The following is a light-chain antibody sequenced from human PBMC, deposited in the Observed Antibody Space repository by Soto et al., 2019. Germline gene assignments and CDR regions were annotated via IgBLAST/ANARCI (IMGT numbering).Light chain of an antibody. Sequence: QSVLTQPPSVSGAPGQRVTISCTGSSSNIGAGYGVHWYQQLPGTAPKLPIYGNSARPSGVPDRFSGSKSGTSASLAITGLQAEDEADYYCQSYDSSLSGSVFGGGTKLTVL. CDR3: QSYDSSLSGSV. CDR1: SSNIGAGYG. CDR2: GNS. J-gene: IGLJ3*02. V-gene: IGLV1-40*01.